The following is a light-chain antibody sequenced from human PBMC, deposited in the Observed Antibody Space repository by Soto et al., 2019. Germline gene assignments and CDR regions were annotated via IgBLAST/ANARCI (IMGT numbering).Light chain of an antibody. CDR2: GAS. CDR3: QQYGSSPHT. V-gene: IGKV3-20*01. J-gene: IGKJ2*01. Sequence: EIVLTQSPGTLSLSPGERATLSCRASRSVSSNYLAWYQQKPGQAPRLLIYGASSGATGIPDRFSGSGSGTDFTLTISRLEPEDFAVYYCQQYGSSPHTFGQGTKVDIK. CDR1: RSVSSNY.